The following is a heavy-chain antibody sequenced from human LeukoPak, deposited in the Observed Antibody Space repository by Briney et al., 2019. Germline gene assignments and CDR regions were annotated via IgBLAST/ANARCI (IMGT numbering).Heavy chain of an antibody. CDR3: ARTAQYSSGYPYYFDY. CDR2: VVPIFGTA. V-gene: IGHV1-69*05. CDR1: GGTFSSYA. D-gene: IGHD3-22*01. J-gene: IGHJ4*02. Sequence: SVKVSCKASGGTFSSYAISWVRQAPGQGLEWMGRVVPIFGTANYAQKFQGRVTITTDESTGTAYMELSSLRSEDTAVYYCARTAQYSSGYPYYFDYWGQGTLVTVSS.